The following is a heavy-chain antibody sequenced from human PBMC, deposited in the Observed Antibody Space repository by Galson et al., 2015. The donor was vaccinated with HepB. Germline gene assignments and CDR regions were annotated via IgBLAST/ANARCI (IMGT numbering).Heavy chain of an antibody. CDR2: INHSGST. CDR3: ARGRGFEATIYEY. Sequence: ETLSLTCAVYGGSFSGYYWSWIRQPPGKGLEWIGEINHSGSTNYNPSLKSRVTISVDTSKNQFSLKLSSVTAADTAVYYCARGRGFEATIYEYWGQGTLVTVSS. CDR1: GGSFSGYY. D-gene: IGHD5-12*01. J-gene: IGHJ4*02. V-gene: IGHV4-34*01.